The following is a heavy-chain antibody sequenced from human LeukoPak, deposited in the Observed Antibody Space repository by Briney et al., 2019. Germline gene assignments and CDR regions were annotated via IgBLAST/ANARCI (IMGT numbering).Heavy chain of an antibody. CDR1: GFTVSSNY. CDR2: IYSGGST. Sequence: PGGSLRLSCAASGFTVSSNYMSWVRQAPGKGLEWVSVIYSGGSTYYADSVKGRFTISRDNSKNTLYLQMNSPRAEDTAVYYCATQSSDSSGYTHIDYWGQGTLVTVSS. D-gene: IGHD3-22*01. V-gene: IGHV3-53*01. J-gene: IGHJ4*02. CDR3: ATQSSDSSGYTHIDY.